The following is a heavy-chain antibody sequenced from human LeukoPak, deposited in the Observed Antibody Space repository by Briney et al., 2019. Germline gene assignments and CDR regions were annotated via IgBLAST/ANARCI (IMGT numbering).Heavy chain of an antibody. D-gene: IGHD6-19*01. Sequence: AGGSLRLSCAASGFTLTNYAMSWVRQAPGKGLEWVSAISGSGGSTYYADSVKGRLTISRDNSKNTLYLQMNSLRAEDTAVYYCAKDHPPRYSSGWSSDWFDPWGQGTLVTVSS. CDR2: ISGSGGST. CDR3: AKDHPPRYSSGWSSDWFDP. CDR1: GFTLTNYA. V-gene: IGHV3-23*01. J-gene: IGHJ5*02.